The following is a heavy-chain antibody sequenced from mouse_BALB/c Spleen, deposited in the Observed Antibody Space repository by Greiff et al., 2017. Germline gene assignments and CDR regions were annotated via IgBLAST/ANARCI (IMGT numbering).Heavy chain of an antibody. D-gene: IGHD2-1*01. CDR2: ISSGGST. Sequence: EVKLMESGGGLVKPGGSLKLSCAASGFTFSSYAMSWVRQTPEKRLEWVASISSGGSTYYPDSVKGRFTISRDNARNILYLQMSSLRSEDTAMYYCARGIYYGYDAMDYWGQGTSVTVSS. CDR3: ARGIYYGYDAMDY. CDR1: GFTFSSYA. V-gene: IGHV5-6-5*01. J-gene: IGHJ4*01.